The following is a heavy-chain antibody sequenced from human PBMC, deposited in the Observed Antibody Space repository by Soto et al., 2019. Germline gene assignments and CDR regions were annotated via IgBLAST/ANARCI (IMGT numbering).Heavy chain of an antibody. CDR1: GFTFSSYW. D-gene: IGHD5-18*01. V-gene: IGHV3-74*01. CDR2: INSDGSST. CDR3: ARDVGYIYWFDP. Sequence: WWSLRLCCAASGFTFSSYWMHWCRQAPGKGLVWVSRINSDGSSTSYADSVKGRFTISRDNAKNTLYLQMNSLRAEDTAVYYCARDVGYIYWFDPWGQGTLVTVSS. J-gene: IGHJ5*02.